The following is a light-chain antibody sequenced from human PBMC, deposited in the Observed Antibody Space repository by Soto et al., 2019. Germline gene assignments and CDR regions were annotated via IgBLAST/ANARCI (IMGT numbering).Light chain of an antibody. Sequence: AIRMTQSPSSLSASTGDRVTITCRASQGISSYLAWYQQKPGKAPKLLIYAASTLQSGVPSRFSGSGSGTDFTLTISCLQSEAFATYYCQQYYSYPQYTFGQGTKLEIK. CDR3: QQYYSYPQYT. CDR2: AAS. V-gene: IGKV1-8*01. J-gene: IGKJ2*01. CDR1: QGISSY.